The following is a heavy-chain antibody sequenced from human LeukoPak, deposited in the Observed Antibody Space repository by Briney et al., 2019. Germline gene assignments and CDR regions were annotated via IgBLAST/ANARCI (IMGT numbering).Heavy chain of an antibody. J-gene: IGHJ3*02. V-gene: IGHV3-9*01. Sequence: GGSLRLSCAASGFTFSTYGMHWVRQAPGKGLEWVSGISWNSGSIGYADSVKGRFTISRDNAKNSLYLQMNSLRAEDTALYYCAKAPRLGYAFDIWGQGTMVTVSS. CDR1: GFTFSTYG. CDR2: ISWNSGSI. CDR3: AKAPRLGYAFDI. D-gene: IGHD6-19*01.